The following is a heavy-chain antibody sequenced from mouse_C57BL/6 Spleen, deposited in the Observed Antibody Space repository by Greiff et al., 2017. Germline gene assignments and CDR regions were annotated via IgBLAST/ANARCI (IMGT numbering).Heavy chain of an antibody. V-gene: IGHV1-7*01. CDR2: INPSSGYT. CDR1: GYTFTSYW. Sequence: QVQLQQSGAELAKPGASVKLSCKASGYTFTSYWMHWVKQRPGQGLEWIGYINPSSGYTKYNQKFKDKATLTADKSSSTAYMQLISLTYEDSAVYYCARYNTTVVVPFDYWGQGTTLTVSS. J-gene: IGHJ2*01. CDR3: ARYNTTVVVPFDY. D-gene: IGHD1-1*01.